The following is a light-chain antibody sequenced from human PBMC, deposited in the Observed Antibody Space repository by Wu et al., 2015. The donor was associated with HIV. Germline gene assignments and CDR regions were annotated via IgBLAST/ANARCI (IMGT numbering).Light chain of an antibody. CDR1: QSVSSTY. V-gene: IGKV3-20*01. Sequence: EIVLTQSPGTLSLSPGERATLSCRASQSVSSTYLAWYQQKPGHPPRLLIYAASRRATGVPGRFSGSGSGTDFSLTISRLEPEDFAVYYCHQYGGSPPFTFGPGTKWISN. J-gene: IGKJ3*01. CDR3: HQYGGSPPFT. CDR2: AAS.